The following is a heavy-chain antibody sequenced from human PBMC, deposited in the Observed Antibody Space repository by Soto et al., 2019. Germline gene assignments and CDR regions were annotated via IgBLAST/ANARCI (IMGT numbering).Heavy chain of an antibody. Sequence: EVQLLESGGGLVQPGGSLSLSCAGSGFAFTNYAISCVRQAPGKGLEWVSSISGRGGNTDYADSVKGRFTISSDTTMDTLVLEMSGMRNDDTAVYYCAKGARYCRGGHCHDFPYWGQGTLVTVS. CDR2: ISGRGGNT. V-gene: IGHV3-23*01. D-gene: IGHD2-15*01. CDR3: AKGARYCRGGHCHDFPY. J-gene: IGHJ4*02. CDR1: GFAFTNYA.